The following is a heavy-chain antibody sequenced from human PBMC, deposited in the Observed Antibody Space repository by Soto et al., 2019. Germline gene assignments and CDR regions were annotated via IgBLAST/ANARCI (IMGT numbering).Heavy chain of an antibody. V-gene: IGHV3-33*01. D-gene: IGHD3-3*01. CDR2: IWYDGSNK. CDR3: ARDSRFLECLDY. Sequence: QMHLVESGGGVVQPGRSLTLSCVASGFTFTSYGIHWVRHAPGKGLEFVAVIWYDGSNKYYGDSVKGRFSISRDNSKTSVYLQMNSLRSEDTAVYYCARDSRFLECLDYWGQGTLVSVSS. CDR1: GFTFTSYG. J-gene: IGHJ4*02.